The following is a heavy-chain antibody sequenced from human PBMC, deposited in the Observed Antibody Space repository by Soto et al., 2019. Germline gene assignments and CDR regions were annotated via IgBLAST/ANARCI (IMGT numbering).Heavy chain of an antibody. V-gene: IGHV3-74*01. CDR3: ARSPNTFYYDSSGYGGGY. CDR2: INSGGSTT. J-gene: IGHJ4*02. Sequence: XGSLWLSCAASGFIFSNYCMHWVRQVPGKGLVWVSRINSGGSTTSYADSVKGRFTISRDNAKNTLYLQMNSLRAEDTAIYYCARSPNTFYYDSSGYGGGYWGQGTLVTSPQ. D-gene: IGHD3-22*01. CDR1: GFIFSNYC.